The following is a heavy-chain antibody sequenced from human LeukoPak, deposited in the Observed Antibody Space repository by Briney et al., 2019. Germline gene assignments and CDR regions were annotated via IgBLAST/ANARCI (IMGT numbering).Heavy chain of an antibody. Sequence: GGSLRLSCAASGFTFSDYYMNWIRKAPGKGLEWVSYISPNGITTYYTDSVKGRFTIYRHNVKKSMSLQINSLRVEDTAVYYCARAYTGSFSGTLEYWGRGTLVTVSS. D-gene: IGHD1-26*01. V-gene: IGHV3-11*04. CDR3: ARAYTGSFSGTLEY. CDR2: ISPNGITT. J-gene: IGHJ4*02. CDR1: GFTFSDYY.